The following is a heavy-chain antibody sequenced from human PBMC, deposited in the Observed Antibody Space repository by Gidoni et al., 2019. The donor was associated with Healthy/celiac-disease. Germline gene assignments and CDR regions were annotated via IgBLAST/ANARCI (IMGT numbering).Heavy chain of an antibody. J-gene: IGHJ4*02. Sequence: EVQLVESGGGLVKPGGSLRLSCAASGFTFSNAWMSWVRQAPGKGLEWVGRIKSKTDGGTTDYDAPVKGRFTISRDDSKNTLYLQMNSLKTEDTAVYYCTTDRGDYVLNYWGQGTLVTVSS. V-gene: IGHV3-15*01. CDR1: GFTFSNAW. CDR2: IKSKTDGGTT. D-gene: IGHD4-17*01. CDR3: TTDRGDYVLNY.